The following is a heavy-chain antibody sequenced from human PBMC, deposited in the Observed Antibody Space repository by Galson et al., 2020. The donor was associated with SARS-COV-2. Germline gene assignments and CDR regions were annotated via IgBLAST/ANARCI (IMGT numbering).Heavy chain of an antibody. V-gene: IGHV4-4*02. CDR2: ISPTGTT. Sequence: SEPLTLTCAVPGDSFSSYTWWQWVRQPQEQGLGWHGAISPTGTTYYTTSLNRRATISVDKSNNQFSLRLTSLTAADTAVDYCAREGTTPALAYWGQGALFTVAS. CDR1: GDSFSSYTW. D-gene: IGHD1-1*01. CDR3: AREGTTPALAY. J-gene: IGHJ4*02.